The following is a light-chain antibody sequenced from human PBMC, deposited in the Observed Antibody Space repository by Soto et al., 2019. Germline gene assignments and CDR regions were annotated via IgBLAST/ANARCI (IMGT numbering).Light chain of an antibody. J-gene: IGLJ1*01. V-gene: IGLV2-11*01. CDR1: SSDVGGYNY. CDR2: DVT. Sequence: QSVLTQPRSVSGSPGQSVTISCTGTSSDVGGYNYVSWYQQHPGKAPKSMIYDVTKRPSGVPDRFSGSKSGNTASLSISGLQAEDEADYYCCAFAGTSTSFGTGTKLTVL. CDR3: CAFAGTSTS.